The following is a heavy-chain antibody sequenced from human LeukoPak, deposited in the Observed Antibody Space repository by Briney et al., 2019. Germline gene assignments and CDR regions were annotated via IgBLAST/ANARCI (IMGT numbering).Heavy chain of an antibody. D-gene: IGHD2-21*02. CDR2: IYHSGST. J-gene: IGHJ3*02. V-gene: IGHV4-30-2*01. CDR1: GGSISSVGYA. CDR3: ARDVSRVTAHPLGAFDI. Sequence: SETLSLTCAVSGGSISSVGYAGSWIRQPRGKCLEWIGYIYHSGSTYYNPSLKSRVPIPVDTSKHHFSLKLSSVPPADTAVYYCARDVSRVTAHPLGAFDIWGQGTMVTVSS.